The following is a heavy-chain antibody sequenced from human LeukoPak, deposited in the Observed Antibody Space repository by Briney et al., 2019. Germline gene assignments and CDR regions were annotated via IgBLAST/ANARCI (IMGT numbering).Heavy chain of an antibody. J-gene: IGHJ4*02. CDR2: MNPNSGNT. Sequence: GASVKVSCKASGYTFTSYDVNWVRQATGQGLEWMGWMNPNSGNTGYAQKFLGRVTVTSDTSISTAYMELSRLTSDDTAIYYCARDLTNLKVDDYWGQGTLVTVSS. CDR3: ARDLTNLKVDDY. CDR1: GYTFTSYD. V-gene: IGHV1-8*01. D-gene: IGHD4-11*01.